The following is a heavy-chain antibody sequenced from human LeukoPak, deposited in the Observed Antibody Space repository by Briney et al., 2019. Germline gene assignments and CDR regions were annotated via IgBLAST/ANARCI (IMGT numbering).Heavy chain of an antibody. J-gene: IGHJ4*02. CDR3: ARWAGTGDFDY. V-gene: IGHV4-59*01. Sequence: PSQTLSLTCTLSGGSIINYYWGSVRQPPGKGLEWIGYIHYSGSTNYNPSLKTRVTISVATSKKHSSLKLSSVTAADTAVYYCARWAGTGDFDYWGQGTLVTVSS. D-gene: IGHD3-10*01. CDR1: GGSIINYY. CDR2: IHYSGST.